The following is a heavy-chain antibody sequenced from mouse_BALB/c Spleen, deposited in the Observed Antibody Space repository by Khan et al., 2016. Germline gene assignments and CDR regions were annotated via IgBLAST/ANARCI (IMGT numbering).Heavy chain of an antibody. V-gene: IGHV1-85*01. D-gene: IGHD1-1*01. J-gene: IGHJ1*01. CDR2: IFPGDGST. CDR3: ASLYGSTYWYFDV. CDR1: GYTFTSYD. Sequence: QVQLQQSGAELVKPGASVKLSCKASGYTFTSYDINWVRQRPEQGLEWIGWIFPGDGSTKYNEKFKGKATLTTDKSSSTAYMQLSRLTSEDSAVFCCASLYGSTYWYFDVWGAGTTVTVSS.